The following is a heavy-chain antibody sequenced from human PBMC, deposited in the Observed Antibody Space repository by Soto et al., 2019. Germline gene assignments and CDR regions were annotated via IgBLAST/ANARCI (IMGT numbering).Heavy chain of an antibody. CDR2: INHSGST. CDR3: ARGRLHNYYGSGSYYSRLYYFDY. V-gene: IGHV4-34*01. J-gene: IGHJ4*02. Sequence: PSETLSLTCAVYGGSFSGYYWSWIRQPPGKWLEWIGEINHSGSTNYNPSLKSRVTISVDTSKNQFSLKLSSVTAADTAVYYCARGRLHNYYGSGSYYSRLYYFDYWGQGTLVTVSS. CDR1: GGSFSGYY. D-gene: IGHD3-10*01.